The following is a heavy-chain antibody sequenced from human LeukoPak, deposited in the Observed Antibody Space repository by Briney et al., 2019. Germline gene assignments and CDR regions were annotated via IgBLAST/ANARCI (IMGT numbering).Heavy chain of an antibody. V-gene: IGHV3-11*01. D-gene: IGHD3-10*01. Sequence: GGSLRLSCAASGFTFSDYYMSWIRQAPGKGLEWVSYISSSGSTIYYADSVKGRFTISRDNAKNSLYLQMNSLRAEDTAVYYCATALLWFGELSHGMDVWGQGTTVTVSS. CDR3: ATALLWFGELSHGMDV. CDR2: ISSSGSTI. J-gene: IGHJ6*02. CDR1: GFTFSDYY.